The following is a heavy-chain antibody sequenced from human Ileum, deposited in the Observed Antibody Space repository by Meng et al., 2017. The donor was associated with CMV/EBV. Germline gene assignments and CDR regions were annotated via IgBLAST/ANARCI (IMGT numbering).Heavy chain of an antibody. J-gene: IGHJ4*02. CDR3: AKDWGGGIAGYHDY. Sequence: GGSLRLSCAASGFTFSNFAIHWVRQAPGKGREGVAVIWSDGGNKFYADSVKGRFIVSRDNSRNMVNVQMNNLRDEDTALYNCAKDWGGGIAGYHDYWGQGTLVTVSS. V-gene: IGHV3-33*06. CDR2: IWSDGGNK. CDR1: GFTFSNFA. D-gene: IGHD2-15*01.